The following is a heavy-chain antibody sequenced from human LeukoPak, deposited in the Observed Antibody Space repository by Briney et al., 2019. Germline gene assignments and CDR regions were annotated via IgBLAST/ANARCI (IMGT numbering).Heavy chain of an antibody. V-gene: IGHV4-39*01. CDR2: IFYSGST. J-gene: IGHJ4*02. CDR1: GGSISSSSY. Sequence: PSETLSLTCTVSGGSISSSSYWGWIGQPPGKGLEWIGSIFYSGSTYYNPSLKSRVTISVDTSKNQFSLKLSSVTAADTAVYYCANGWGYGGPFDYWGQGTLVTVSS. D-gene: IGHD5-18*01. CDR3: ANGWGYGGPFDY.